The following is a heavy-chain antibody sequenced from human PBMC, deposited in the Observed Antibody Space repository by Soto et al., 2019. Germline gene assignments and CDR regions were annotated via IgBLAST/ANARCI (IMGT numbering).Heavy chain of an antibody. CDR3: ARASYDSSTYYLDY. Sequence: QVQLQESGPGLVKPSQTLSLTCTVSGASISSGDYYWTWIRQPPGKGLEWIGSIYYSGSTYYNPSLXSXVPXSVDTSNNQFSLKLSSVTAADTAVYYCARASYDSSTYYLDYWGQGTLVTVSS. J-gene: IGHJ4*02. CDR2: IYYSGST. D-gene: IGHD3-22*01. V-gene: IGHV4-30-4*01. CDR1: GASISSGDYY.